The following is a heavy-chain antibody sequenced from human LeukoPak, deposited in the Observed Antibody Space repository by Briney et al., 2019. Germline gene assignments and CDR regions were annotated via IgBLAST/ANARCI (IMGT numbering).Heavy chain of an antibody. CDR3: AREGSPSY. J-gene: IGHJ4*02. CDR2: ISSGGSTI. V-gene: IGHV3-48*03. Sequence: GGSLRLSCAASGFTFSSYEMNGVRQAPGKGLEWVSYISSGGSTIYYADSVKGRFTISRDNTRYSLYLQMNSLRAEDTAVYYCAREGSPSYWGQGTLVTVSS. CDR1: GFTFSSYE.